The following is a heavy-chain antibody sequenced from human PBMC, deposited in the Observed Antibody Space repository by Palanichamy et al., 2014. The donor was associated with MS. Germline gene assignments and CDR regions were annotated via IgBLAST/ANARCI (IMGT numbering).Heavy chain of an antibody. CDR2: IHPTGVT. Sequence: QVQLRESGPGLVKPSETLSLTCDVSGYPITNENHWGWIRQSPDKGLEYIGLIHPTGVTYYNPSLKSRVTLSVDTAKNQYSLKLTSVTAADTAIYFCARVLHYVGREWRDNYFDYWGRGTLVTVSS. D-gene: IGHD3-10*02. CDR3: ARVLHYVGREWRDNYFDY. CDR1: GYPITNENH. V-gene: IGHV4-38-2*01. J-gene: IGHJ4*02.